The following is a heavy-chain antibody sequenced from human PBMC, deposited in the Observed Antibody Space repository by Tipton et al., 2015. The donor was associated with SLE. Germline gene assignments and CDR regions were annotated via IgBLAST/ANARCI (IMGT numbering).Heavy chain of an antibody. CDR2: IYYSGST. V-gene: IGHV4-34*01. CDR3: ARGVAVAGAYYYYGMDV. D-gene: IGHD6-19*01. CDR1: GGSFSGYY. J-gene: IGHJ6*02. Sequence: TLSLTCAVYGGSFSGYYWSWIRQPPGKGLEWIGYIYYSGSTYYNPSLKSRVTISVDTSKNQFSLKLSSVTAADTAVYYCARGVAVAGAYYYYGMDVWGQGP.